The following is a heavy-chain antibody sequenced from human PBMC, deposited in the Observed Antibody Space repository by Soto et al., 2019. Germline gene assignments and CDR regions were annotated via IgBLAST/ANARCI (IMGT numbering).Heavy chain of an antibody. V-gene: IGHV3-33*01. Sequence: GGSLRLSCAASGFTFSSYGLHWVRQAPGKGLEWVALIWYDGSNRFYADSVKGRFTISRDNSKNTLYLQMNSLRAEDTAVYSCARDKEAFWSGSPYYYYGMGVWGQGTTVTVSS. CDR3: ARDKEAFWSGSPYYYYGMGV. CDR2: IWYDGSNR. CDR1: GFTFSSYG. D-gene: IGHD3-3*01. J-gene: IGHJ6*02.